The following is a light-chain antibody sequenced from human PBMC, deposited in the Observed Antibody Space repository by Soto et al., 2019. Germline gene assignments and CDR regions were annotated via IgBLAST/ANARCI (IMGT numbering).Light chain of an antibody. V-gene: IGKV1-5*01. CDR2: DAS. CDR1: QSISSW. CDR3: QQYNSYSKT. J-gene: IGKJ1*01. Sequence: DIRMTQSPSTLSASVGDRLTITCRASQSISSWLAWYQQKPGKAPKLLIFDASSLESGVPSRFSGSGSGTEFTLTISSLQPDDFATYYCQQYNSYSKTFGQGTKVDIK.